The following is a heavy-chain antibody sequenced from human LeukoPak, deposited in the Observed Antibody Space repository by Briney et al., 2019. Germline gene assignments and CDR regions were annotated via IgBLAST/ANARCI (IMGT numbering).Heavy chain of an antibody. CDR1: GFTFRNYW. Sequence: GGSLRLSCAAYGFTFRNYWMHWARQAPGKGLVWVSRISSDESSTTYADSVKGRFTISRDNAKNTLYLKMNTLRAEDTAIYFCARGGFTGTSCPYFDYWGQGTLVTVSS. CDR3: ARGGFTGTSCPYFDY. D-gene: IGHD2-2*01. V-gene: IGHV3-74*01. J-gene: IGHJ4*02. CDR2: ISSDESST.